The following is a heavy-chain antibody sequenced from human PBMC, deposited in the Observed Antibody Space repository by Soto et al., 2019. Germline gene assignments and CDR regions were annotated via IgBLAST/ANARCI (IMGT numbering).Heavy chain of an antibody. CDR2: ISAYNGNT. D-gene: IGHD2-15*01. Sequence: GASVKVSCKASGYTFTSYGISWVRQAPGQGLEWMGWISAYNGNTNYAQKLQGRVTMTTDTSTSTAYMELRSLRSDDTAVYYCARGGYCSGGSCLDGYYGMDVWGQGTKVTVSS. CDR1: GYTFTSYG. CDR3: ARGGYCSGGSCLDGYYGMDV. V-gene: IGHV1-18*01. J-gene: IGHJ6*02.